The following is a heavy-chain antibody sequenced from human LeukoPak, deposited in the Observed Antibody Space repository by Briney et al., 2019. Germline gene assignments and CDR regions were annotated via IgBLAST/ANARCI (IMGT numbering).Heavy chain of an antibody. Sequence: TSETLSLTCTVSGGSISSYYWSWIRQPPGKGLEWIGYIYYSGSTNYNPSLKSRVTISVDTSKNRFSLKLSSVTAADTAVYYCARHSRGYDFPATYYYYYYMDVWGKGTTVTVSS. CDR3: ARHSRGYDFPATYYYYYYMDV. V-gene: IGHV4-59*08. J-gene: IGHJ6*03. CDR2: IYYSGST. CDR1: GGSISSYY. D-gene: IGHD5-12*01.